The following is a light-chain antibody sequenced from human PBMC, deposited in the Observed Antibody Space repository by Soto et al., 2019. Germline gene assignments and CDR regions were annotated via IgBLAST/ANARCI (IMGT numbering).Light chain of an antibody. J-gene: IGKJ5*01. V-gene: IGKV2-28*01. Sequence: DIVMTQSPLSLPVTPGEPASISCRSSQSLLHSNGYNYLDWYLQKPGQSPQLLIYLGSNRASGVPDRFSGSGSGTDFTLKLSRVEAEDVGVYYCMQALQTPLTFGRGTRLEIK. CDR1: QSLLHSNGYNY. CDR3: MQALQTPLT. CDR2: LGS.